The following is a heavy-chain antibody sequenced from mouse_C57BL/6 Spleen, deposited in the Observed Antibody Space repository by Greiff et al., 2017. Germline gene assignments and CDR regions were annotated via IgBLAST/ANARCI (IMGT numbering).Heavy chain of an antibody. CDR3: ARSLITTVVARYYYAMDD. J-gene: IGHJ4*01. D-gene: IGHD1-1*01. Sequence: VQLQQSGAELVKPGASVKLSCTASGFNIKDYYMHWVKQRTEQGLEWIGRIDPEDGETKYAPKFQGKATITADTSSNTAYLQLSSLTSEDTAVYYCARSLITTVVARYYYAMDDWGQGTSGTGSS. CDR2: IDPEDGET. V-gene: IGHV14-2*01. CDR1: GFNIKDYY.